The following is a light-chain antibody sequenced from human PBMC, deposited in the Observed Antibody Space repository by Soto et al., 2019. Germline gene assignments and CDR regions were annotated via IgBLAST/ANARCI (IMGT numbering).Light chain of an antibody. CDR1: QSVSNNY. CDR3: QQYGNSPWT. CDR2: GAS. J-gene: IGKJ1*01. Sequence: EIVLTQSPGTLSLSPGERATLSCRASQSVSNNYLAWYQQRPGQAPRLLTYGASSRAIGIPDRFSGSGSGTDFALTSNILEPEDFAVYYCQQYGNSPWTFGQGTKVEI. V-gene: IGKV3-20*01.